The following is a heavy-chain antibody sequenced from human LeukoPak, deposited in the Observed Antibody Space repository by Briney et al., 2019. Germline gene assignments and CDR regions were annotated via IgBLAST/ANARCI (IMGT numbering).Heavy chain of an antibody. D-gene: IGHD3-3*01. CDR3: AITYYDFWSGYLRNEGAFDY. Sequence: SETLSLTCTVSGASISSYYWSWIRQPAGKGLEWLGRIYTSGSTNYNPSLKSRVTMSVDTSKNQFSLKLSSVTAADTAVYYCAITYYDFWSGYLRNEGAFDYWGQGTLVTVSS. CDR2: IYTSGST. J-gene: IGHJ4*02. V-gene: IGHV4-4*07. CDR1: GASISSYY.